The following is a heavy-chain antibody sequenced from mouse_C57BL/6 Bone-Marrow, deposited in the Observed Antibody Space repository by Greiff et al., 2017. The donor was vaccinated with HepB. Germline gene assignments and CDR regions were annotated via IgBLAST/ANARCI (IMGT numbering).Heavy chain of an antibody. J-gene: IGHJ1*03. CDR3: ARGNYYYGSSWYFDV. D-gene: IGHD1-1*01. V-gene: IGHV1-64*01. Sequence: QVQLKQPGAELVKPGASVKLSCKASGYTFTSYWMHWVKQRPGQGLEWIGMIHPNSGSTNYNEKFKSKATLTVDKSSSTAYMQLSSLTSEDSAVYYCARGNYYYGSSWYFDVWGTGTTVTVSS. CDR2: IHPNSGST. CDR1: GYTFTSYW.